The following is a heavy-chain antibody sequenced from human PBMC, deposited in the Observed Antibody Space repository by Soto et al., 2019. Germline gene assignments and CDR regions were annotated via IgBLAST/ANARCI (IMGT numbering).Heavy chain of an antibody. CDR3: AKGVKALLLRFLEWLSDY. D-gene: IGHD3-3*01. V-gene: IGHV3-23*01. J-gene: IGHJ4*02. CDR1: GFTFSSYA. Sequence: SLRLSCAASGFTFSSYAMSWVRQAPGKGLEWVSAISGSGGSTYYADSVKGRFTISRDNSKNTLYLQMNSLRAEDTAVYYCAKGVKALLLRFLEWLSDYWGQGTLVTVSS. CDR2: ISGSGGST.